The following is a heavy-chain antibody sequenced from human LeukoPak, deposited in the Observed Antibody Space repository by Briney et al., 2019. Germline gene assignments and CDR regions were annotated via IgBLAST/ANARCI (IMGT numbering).Heavy chain of an antibody. Sequence: PSQTLSLTCTVSGGSISSSSYYWGWIRQPPGKGLEWIGSIYYSGSTYYNPSLKSRVTISVDTSKNQFSLKLSSVTAADTAVYYCARDAGRITMVRGGTNWFDPWGQGTLVTVSS. CDR2: IYYSGST. CDR1: GGSISSSSYY. J-gene: IGHJ5*02. CDR3: ARDAGRITMVRGGTNWFDP. D-gene: IGHD3-10*01. V-gene: IGHV4-39*02.